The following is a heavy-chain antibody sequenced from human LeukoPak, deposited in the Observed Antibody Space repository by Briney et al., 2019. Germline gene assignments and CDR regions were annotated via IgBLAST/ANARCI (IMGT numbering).Heavy chain of an antibody. CDR2: ISSGSSII. J-gene: IGHJ5*02. Sequence: GSLRLSCAASGFTFSIYNMNWVRQAPGKGLEWVSYISSGSSIIYYADSVKGRFTISRDNAKNSLYLQMNSLRAEDTAVYYCARSNYYDSGSSVDWLDPWGQGTLVTVSS. CDR1: GFTFSIYN. D-gene: IGHD3-10*01. V-gene: IGHV3-48*01. CDR3: ARSNYYDSGSSVDWLDP.